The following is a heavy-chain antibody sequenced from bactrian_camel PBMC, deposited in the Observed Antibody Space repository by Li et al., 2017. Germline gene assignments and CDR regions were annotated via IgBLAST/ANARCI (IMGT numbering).Heavy chain of an antibody. CDR1: GFAGSNFY. CDR3: AAGWSFGVGTLLRRHYNY. Sequence: QLVESGGGSVQAGESLRLSCVASGFAGSNFYMAWFRQAPGKEREGVAAIMILGATTYYADSVKGRFTISQDNAKNMVYLQVNSLKAEDTAMYYCAAGWSFGVGTLLRRHYNYWGQGTQVTVS. CDR2: IMILGATT. V-gene: IGHV3S1*01. J-gene: IGHJ4*01. D-gene: IGHD3*01.